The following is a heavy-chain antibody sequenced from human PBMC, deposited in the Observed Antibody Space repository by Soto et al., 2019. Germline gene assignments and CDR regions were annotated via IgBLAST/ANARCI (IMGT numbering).Heavy chain of an antibody. CDR2: ISYDGSNK. D-gene: IGHD3-3*01. CDR1: GFTFSSYA. J-gene: IGHJ4*02. CDR3: ARDKRDLRFLEWSYYFDF. Sequence: QVQLVESGGGVVQPGRSLRLSCAASGFTFSSYAMHWVRQAPGKGLEWVAVISYDGSNKYYADSVKGRFTISRDNSKNTLYLQMNSLRAEDTAVDYCARDKRDLRFLEWSYYFDFWGQGPLVTVSS. V-gene: IGHV3-30-3*01.